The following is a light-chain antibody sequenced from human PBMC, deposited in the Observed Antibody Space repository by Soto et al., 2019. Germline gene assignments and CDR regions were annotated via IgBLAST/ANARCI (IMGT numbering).Light chain of an antibody. CDR1: QNINDF. V-gene: IGKV1-39*01. CDR2: ASS. J-gene: IGKJ2*01. Sequence: DIQMTQSPSSLSASVGDRVTISCRASQNINDFFNWYQQQPGQAPKLLIYASSGLQTGVPARFSGSGSGTDFPLTINGLQPEDLATYYRQQSYSTPYTFGQGTKVEV. CDR3: QQSYSTPYT.